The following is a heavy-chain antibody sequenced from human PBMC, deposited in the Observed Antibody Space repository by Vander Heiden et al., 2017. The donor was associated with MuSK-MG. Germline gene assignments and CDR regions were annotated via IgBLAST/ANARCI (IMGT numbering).Heavy chain of an antibody. J-gene: IGHJ5*02. CDR2: IIPILGIA. V-gene: IGHV1-69*04. D-gene: IGHD2-2*01. CDR3: ARAHCSSTSCYAYNWFDP. CDR1: GGTFSSYA. Sequence: QVQLVQSGAEVKKPGSSVKVSSKASGGTFSSYAIRWVRQAPGQGLEWMGRIIPILGIANYARKFQGRVTITADKSTSTAYMELSSLRSEDTAVYYCARAHCSSTSCYAYNWFDPWGQGTLVTVSS.